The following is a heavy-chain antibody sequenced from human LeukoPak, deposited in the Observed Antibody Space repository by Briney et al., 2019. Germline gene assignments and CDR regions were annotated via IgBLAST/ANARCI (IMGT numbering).Heavy chain of an antibody. CDR1: GFTFRDYY. J-gene: IGHJ4*02. CDR2: ISDTGSVI. Sequence: AGGSLRLSCAASGFTFRDYYMSWIRQAPGKGLEWVSYISDTGSVIYYADSVKGRFTISRDNAQKSVYLQMNSLRAEDTAVYFCVGDSNGYFYGHDYWGQGTLVAVSS. CDR3: VGDSNGYFYGHDY. V-gene: IGHV3-11*01. D-gene: IGHD3-22*01.